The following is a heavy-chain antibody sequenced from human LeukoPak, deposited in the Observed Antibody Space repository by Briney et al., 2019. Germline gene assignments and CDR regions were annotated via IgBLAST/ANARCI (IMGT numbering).Heavy chain of an antibody. V-gene: IGHV3-30-3*01. J-gene: IGHJ3*02. CDR2: ISYDGSNK. D-gene: IGHD5-24*01. CDR3: ATRLRDGAFDI. Sequence: GRSLRLSCAASGFTFSSYAMHWVRQAPGKGLEWVAVISYDGSNKYYADSVKGRFTISRDNSKNTLYLQMNSLRAEDTAVYYCATRLRDGAFDIWGQGTMVTVSS. CDR1: GFTFSSYA.